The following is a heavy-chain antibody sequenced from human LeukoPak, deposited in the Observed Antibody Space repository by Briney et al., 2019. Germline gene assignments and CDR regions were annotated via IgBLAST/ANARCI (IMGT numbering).Heavy chain of an antibody. D-gene: IGHD6-19*01. J-gene: IGHJ4*02. V-gene: IGHV3-23*01. CDR1: GFTFSSYA. CDR3: AKDFEYSSGCFDY. Sequence: GGSLRLSCAASGFTFSSYAMSWVRQAPGKGLEWVSAISGSGGSTYYADSVKGRFTISRDNSKNTLYLQMNNLRAEDTAVYYCAKDFEYSSGCFDYWGQGTLVTVSS. CDR2: ISGSGGST.